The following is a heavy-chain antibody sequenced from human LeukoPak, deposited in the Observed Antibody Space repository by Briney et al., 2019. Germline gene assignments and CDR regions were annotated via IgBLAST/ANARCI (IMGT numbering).Heavy chain of an antibody. CDR3: ARDTLKDGYNYDYLDY. V-gene: IGHV3-30-3*01. CDR2: ISYDGSNK. CDR1: GFTFSSYA. D-gene: IGHD5-24*01. Sequence: PGGSLRLSRAASGFTFSSYAMHWVRQAPGKGLEWVAVISYDGSNKYYADSVKGRFTISRDNSKNTLYLQMNSLRAEDTAVYYCARDTLKDGYNYDYLDYWAREPWSPSPQ. J-gene: IGHJ4*02.